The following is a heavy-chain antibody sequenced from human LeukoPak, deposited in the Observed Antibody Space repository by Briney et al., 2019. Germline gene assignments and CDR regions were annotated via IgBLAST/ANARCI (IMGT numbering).Heavy chain of an antibody. CDR3: TTDFYSGSHPGLDY. CDR1: GITFSSYS. D-gene: IGHD1-26*01. V-gene: IGHV3-15*01. J-gene: IGHJ4*02. Sequence: GGSLRLSCGASGITFSSYSMNWVRQAPGKGLEWVGRIKSKTDGGTTDYAAPVKGRFTISRDDSKNTLYLQMNSLKTEDTAVYCCTTDFYSGSHPGLDYWGQGTLVTVSS. CDR2: IKSKTDGGTT.